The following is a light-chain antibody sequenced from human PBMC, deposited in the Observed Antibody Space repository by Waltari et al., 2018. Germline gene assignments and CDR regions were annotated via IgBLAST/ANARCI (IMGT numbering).Light chain of an antibody. Sequence: EIVLTQSPGTLSLSPGERATLSCRASQSVSSSYLAWYQQKPGQAPRLLIYGASSRATCIPDRFSGSVSGTDFTLTISRLEPEDFAVYYCQQYGSSPTFGQGTRLEIK. V-gene: IGKV3-20*01. CDR2: GAS. J-gene: IGKJ5*01. CDR1: QSVSSSY. CDR3: QQYGSSPT.